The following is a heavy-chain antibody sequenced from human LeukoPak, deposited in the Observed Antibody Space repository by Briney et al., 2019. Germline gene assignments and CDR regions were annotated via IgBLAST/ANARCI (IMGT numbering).Heavy chain of an antibody. CDR2: IYYSGST. V-gene: IGHV4-59*08. CDR3: ARHPGGVVGASFYYGMDV. J-gene: IGHJ6*02. D-gene: IGHD2-15*01. CDR1: GGSISSYY. Sequence: SETLSLTCTVSGGSISSYYWSWIRQPPGKGLEWIGYIYYSGSTNYNASLKSRVTISVDTSKNQFSLKLSSVTAADTAVYYCARHPGGVVGASFYYGMDVWGQGTTVTVSS.